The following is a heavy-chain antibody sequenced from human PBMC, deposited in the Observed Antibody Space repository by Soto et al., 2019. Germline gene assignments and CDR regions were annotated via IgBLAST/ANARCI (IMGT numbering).Heavy chain of an antibody. Sequence: SVKVSCKASGGTFSSYAISWVRQAPGQGLEWMGGIIPIFGTANYAQKFQGRVTITADESTSTAYMELSSLRSEDTAVYYCARGSAIGAFVPRQPYYYYYGMDVWGQGTTVTGSS. D-gene: IGHD3-16*01. CDR1: GGTFSSYA. J-gene: IGHJ6*02. V-gene: IGHV1-69*13. CDR2: IIPIFGTA. CDR3: ARGSAIGAFVPRQPYYYYYGMDV.